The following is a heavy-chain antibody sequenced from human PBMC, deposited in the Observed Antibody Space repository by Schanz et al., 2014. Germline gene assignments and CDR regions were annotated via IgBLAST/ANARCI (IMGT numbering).Heavy chain of an antibody. CDR2: ISYDGRNK. V-gene: IGHV3-30-3*01. Sequence: QVQLVESGGGVVQPGRSLRLSCAASGFTFSSYAMHWVRQAPGKGLEWVAVISYDGRNKYYADSVKGRFTISRDNSKNTLYLQMNSLRVEDTAVYYCARDRGYCSGGSCLTFDYWGQGTLVTVSS. J-gene: IGHJ4*02. CDR3: ARDRGYCSGGSCLTFDY. D-gene: IGHD2-15*01. CDR1: GFTFSSYA.